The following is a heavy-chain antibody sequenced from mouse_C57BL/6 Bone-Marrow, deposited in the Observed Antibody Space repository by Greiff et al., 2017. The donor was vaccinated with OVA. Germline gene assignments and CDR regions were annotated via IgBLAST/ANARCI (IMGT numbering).Heavy chain of an antibody. CDR2: IDPENGDT. J-gene: IGHJ2*01. CDR1: GFNIKDDY. CDR3: TTLSPYYFDY. Sequence: EVKLVESGAELVRPGASVKLSCTASGFNIKDDYMHWVKQRPEQGLEWIGWIDPENGDTEYASKFQGKATITADTSSNTAYLQLSSLTSEDTAVYYCTTLSPYYFDYWGQGTTLTVSS. V-gene: IGHV14-4*01.